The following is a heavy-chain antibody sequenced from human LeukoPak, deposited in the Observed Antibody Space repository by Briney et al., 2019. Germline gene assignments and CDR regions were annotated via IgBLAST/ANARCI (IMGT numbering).Heavy chain of an antibody. D-gene: IGHD7-27*01. CDR1: GLTVSGNY. Sequence: PGGSLRLSCAAAGLTVSGNYMSWVRQAPGKGLEWVSIIYSNGYTYYADSVKGRFTISRDNTKNTLYLQMNSLRAEDTAVYYCARRSPSNWGNDHWGQGTLVTVSS. J-gene: IGHJ4*02. CDR3: ARRSPSNWGNDH. CDR2: IYSNGYT. V-gene: IGHV3-66*04.